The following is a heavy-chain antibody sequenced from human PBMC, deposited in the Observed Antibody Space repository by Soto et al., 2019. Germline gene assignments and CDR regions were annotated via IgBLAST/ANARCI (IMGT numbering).Heavy chain of an antibody. Sequence: TGGSLRLSCAASGFTFSSYLMSWVRQAPGKGLEWVANIKQDGSEKYYVDSVKGRFTISRDNAKNSLYLQMNSLRAEDTAVYYCARRIAARQSHYYYYMDVWGKGTTVTVSS. J-gene: IGHJ6*03. CDR1: GFTFSSYL. V-gene: IGHV3-7*01. D-gene: IGHD6-6*01. CDR3: ARRIAARQSHYYYYMDV. CDR2: IKQDGSEK.